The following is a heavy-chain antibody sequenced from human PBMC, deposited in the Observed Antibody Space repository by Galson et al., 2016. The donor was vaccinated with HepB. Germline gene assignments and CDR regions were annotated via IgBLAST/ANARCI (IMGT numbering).Heavy chain of an antibody. CDR1: GFTFGDYA. Sequence: SLRLSCAASGFTFGDYAMSWFRQAPGKGLEWVGFIRSKTYGGTTEYAASVKGRFTIPRDDSKTIAYLQMNSLSTEDTAVYYCTRDSNPFYYNFWSGYLLADYWGQGTLVTVPS. J-gene: IGHJ4*02. V-gene: IGHV3-49*03. CDR2: IRSKTYGGTT. CDR3: TRDSNPFYYNFWSGYLLADY. D-gene: IGHD3-3*01.